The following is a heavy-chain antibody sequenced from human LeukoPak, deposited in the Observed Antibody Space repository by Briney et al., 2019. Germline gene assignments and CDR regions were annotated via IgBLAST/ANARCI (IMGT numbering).Heavy chain of an antibody. Sequence: GGSLRLSCAASGFTFSSYAMNWLRQAPGKGLEWVSAISGSGGSTYYADSAKGRFTISRDNSKNTLYLQMNSLRAEDTAMYYCGKESPGDRADWGQGTLVTVSS. CDR1: GFTFSSYA. CDR3: GKESPGDRAD. D-gene: IGHD3-10*01. CDR2: ISGSGGST. J-gene: IGHJ4*02. V-gene: IGHV3-23*01.